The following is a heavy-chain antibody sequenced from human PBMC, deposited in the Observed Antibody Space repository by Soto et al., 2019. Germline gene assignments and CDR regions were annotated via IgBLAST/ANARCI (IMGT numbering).Heavy chain of an antibody. V-gene: IGHV1-69*06. CDR2: NLPLSGTS. J-gene: IGHJ6*02. CDR3: ARTNPTKYYDYVWGDYRREGMAV. D-gene: IGHD3-16*02. CDR1: GGTFSAYA. Sequence: GASVKVSCKASGGTFSAYAISWVRQAPGHGLEWMGGNLPLSGTSNYTQRSQGRVTISADKSTSTAYMELSSLRSDDTAVYYCARTNPTKYYDYVWGDYRREGMAVWGQGTTVTVSS.